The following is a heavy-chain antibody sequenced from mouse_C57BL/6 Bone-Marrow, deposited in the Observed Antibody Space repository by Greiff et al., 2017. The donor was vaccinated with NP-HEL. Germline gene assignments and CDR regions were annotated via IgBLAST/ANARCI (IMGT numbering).Heavy chain of an antibody. V-gene: IGHV2-2*01. Sequence: VQLQQSGPGLVQPSQSLSITCTVSGFSLTSYGVHWVRQSPGKGLEWLGVIWSGGSTDYNAAFISRLSISKDNSKSQVFFKMNSLQADDTAIYYCASGIYYGYDGFAYWGQGTLVTVSA. CDR3: ASGIYYGYDGFAY. CDR2: IWSGGST. CDR1: GFSLTSYG. J-gene: IGHJ3*01. D-gene: IGHD2-2*01.